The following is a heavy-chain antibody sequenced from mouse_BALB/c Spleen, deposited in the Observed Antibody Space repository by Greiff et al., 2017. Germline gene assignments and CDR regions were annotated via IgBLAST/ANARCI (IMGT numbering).Heavy chain of an antibody. Sequence: EVQLVESGGGLVKPGGSLKLSCAASGFAFSSYDMSWVRQTPEKRLEWVAYISSGGGSTYYPDTVKGRFTISRDNAKNTLYLQMSSLKSEDTAMYYCASEYEEGFAYGGQGTLVTVSA. V-gene: IGHV5-12-1*01. J-gene: IGHJ3*01. CDR1: GFAFSSYD. D-gene: IGHD2-10*02. CDR3: ASEYEEGFAY. CDR2: ISSGGGST.